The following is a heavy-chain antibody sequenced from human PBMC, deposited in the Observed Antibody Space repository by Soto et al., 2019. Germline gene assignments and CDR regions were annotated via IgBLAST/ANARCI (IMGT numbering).Heavy chain of an antibody. CDR2: IYYSGST. J-gene: IGHJ4*02. CDR1: GGSISSYY. D-gene: IGHD1-26*01. CDR3: ARHANSDLVGATLYYFYS. V-gene: IGHV4-59*08. Sequence: PSETLSLTCTVSGGSISSYYWSWIRQPPGKGLEWIGYIYYSGSTNYNLSLKSRVTISVDTSKNQFSLKLSSVTAADTAVYYCARHANSDLVGATLYYFYSSGQGTLVTVSS.